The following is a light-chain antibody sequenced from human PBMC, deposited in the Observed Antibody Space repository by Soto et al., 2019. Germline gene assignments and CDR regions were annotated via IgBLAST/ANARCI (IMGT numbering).Light chain of an antibody. CDR2: DTS. J-gene: IGKJ2*02. CDR3: QQYDNWPPCT. CDR1: QSVSRF. V-gene: IGKV3-15*01. Sequence: EIVMTQSPATLSVSPGERVTLSCRASQSVSRFLAWYQQRPGQAPRLLIYDTSTRATGVPARLSSSGSGTEFSLTISSLQSEDFAVYYCQQYDNWPPCTFGQGTKLEVK.